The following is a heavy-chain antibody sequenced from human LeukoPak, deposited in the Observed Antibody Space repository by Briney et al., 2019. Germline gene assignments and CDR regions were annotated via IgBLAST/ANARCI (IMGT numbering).Heavy chain of an antibody. V-gene: IGHV1-2*02. Sequence: GASVTVSCKASVYTFTCYYMHWVRQAPGQGLEWMGWINPNSGGTNYAQKFQGRVTMTRGTSISTAYMELSRLRSDDTAVYYCATSSSWYWYFDYWGQGTLVTVSS. CDR2: INPNSGGT. D-gene: IGHD6-13*01. J-gene: IGHJ4*02. CDR3: ATSSSWYWYFDY. CDR1: VYTFTCYY.